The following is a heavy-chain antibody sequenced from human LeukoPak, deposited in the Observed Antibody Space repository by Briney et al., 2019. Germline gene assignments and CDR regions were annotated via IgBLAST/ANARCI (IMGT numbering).Heavy chain of an antibody. CDR1: GGSISSNSYY. CDR2: MYYSGST. Sequence: SETLSLTCTVSGGSISSNSYYWGWIRQPPGRGLEWIGSMYYSGSTYYNPSLKSRVTISVDTSKNQFSLKLSSVTAADTAVYYCARHRGYYYYYMDVWGKGTTVTISS. V-gene: IGHV4-39*01. CDR3: ARHRGYYYYYMDV. J-gene: IGHJ6*03.